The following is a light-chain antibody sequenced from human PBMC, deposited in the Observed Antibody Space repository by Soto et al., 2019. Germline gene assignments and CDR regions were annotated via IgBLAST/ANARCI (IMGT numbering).Light chain of an antibody. V-gene: IGKV2D-29*02. CDR1: QSLLHITGETF. CDR2: EVS. J-gene: IGKJ5*01. CDR3: MQSTQLPPT. Sequence: VMTQTKLSLSVAPGQPASISCKSSQSLLHITGETFLFWYLQKPGQSPQLLIYEVSTRVSGVPDRFSGSGSGTDFTLEIRRVETDDVGIYYCMQSTQLPPTFGQGTRLEIK.